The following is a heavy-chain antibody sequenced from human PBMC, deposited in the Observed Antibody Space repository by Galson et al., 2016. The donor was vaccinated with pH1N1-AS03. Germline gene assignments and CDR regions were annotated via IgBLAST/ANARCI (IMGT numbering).Heavy chain of an antibody. J-gene: IGHJ4*02. CDR2: ISGADLSA. CDR3: ANPRASGTTMVTRLDY. CDR1: GFTFSTYA. D-gene: IGHD5-18*01. V-gene: IGHV3-23*01. Sequence: SLRLSCAASGFTFSTYAMSWVRQAPGKGLEWVSSISGADLSAYYADSVKGRFTVSRDNSKNTLYLQMNGLRAEDTAIYYCANPRASGTTMVTRLDYWGQGILVTVAS.